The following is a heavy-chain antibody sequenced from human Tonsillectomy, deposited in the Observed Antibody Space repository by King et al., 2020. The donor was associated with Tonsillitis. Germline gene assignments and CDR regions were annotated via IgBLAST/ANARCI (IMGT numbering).Heavy chain of an antibody. CDR1: GGSISSYY. J-gene: IGHJ4*02. CDR3: ARDHDWNDVVYFDY. V-gene: IGHV4-4*07. Sequence: QLQESGPGLVKTSETLSLTCTVSGGSISSYYWSWIRQPAGKGLEWIGRIYTSGSTNYNPSLQSRVTMSVDTSKNQFSLKLSSVTATDTAVYYCARDHDWNDVVYFDYWGQGTLVTVSS. CDR2: IYTSGST. D-gene: IGHD1-1*01.